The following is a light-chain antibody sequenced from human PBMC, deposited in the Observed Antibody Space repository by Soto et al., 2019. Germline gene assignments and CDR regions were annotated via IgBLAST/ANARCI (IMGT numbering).Light chain of an antibody. CDR3: QQFGRSPPSWT. J-gene: IGKJ1*01. CDR1: QSVSSNY. Sequence: ESVLTQSPGTLSLSPGERATLSCRASQSVSSNYLAWYQQKPGQAPRLLIYGASSRATGTPVRFSGSGSGTDFTLTISRLEPEDFAVYYCQQFGRSPPSWTFGQGTKVEIK. V-gene: IGKV3-20*01. CDR2: GAS.